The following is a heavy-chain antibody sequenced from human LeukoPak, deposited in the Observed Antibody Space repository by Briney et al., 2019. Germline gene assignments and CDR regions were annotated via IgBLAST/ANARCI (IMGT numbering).Heavy chain of an antibody. Sequence: PSETLSLTCTVSGGSISSYYWSWTRQPPGKGLEWIGYIYYSGSTNYNPSLKSRVTISVDTSKNQFSLKLSSVTAADTAVYYCAREVQYQYCSGGSCYDDAFDIWGQGTMVTVSS. CDR1: GGSISSYY. CDR3: AREVQYQYCSGGSCYDDAFDI. V-gene: IGHV4-59*01. CDR2: IYYSGST. J-gene: IGHJ3*02. D-gene: IGHD2-15*01.